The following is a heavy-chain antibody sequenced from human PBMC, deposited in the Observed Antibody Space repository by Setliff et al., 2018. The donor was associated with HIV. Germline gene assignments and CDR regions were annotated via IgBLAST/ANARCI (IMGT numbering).Heavy chain of an antibody. CDR3: ARQYNRQYGMDV. D-gene: IGHD1-20*01. J-gene: IGHJ6*02. CDR1: GYSISSGYY. CDR2: IYHSGST. Sequence: PSETLSLTCAVSGYSISSGYYWGWIRQPPGKGLEWIGSIYHSGSTYYNPSLKSRVTISVGTSKNQFSLKLSSVTAADTAVYYCARQYNRQYGMDVWGQGTTVTVSS. V-gene: IGHV4-38-2*01.